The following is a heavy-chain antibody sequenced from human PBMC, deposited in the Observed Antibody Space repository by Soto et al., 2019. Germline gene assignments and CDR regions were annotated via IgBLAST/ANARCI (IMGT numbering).Heavy chain of an antibody. D-gene: IGHD2-15*01. Sequence: QVQLVESGGGVVQPGRSLRLSCAASGFGFSSHAMHWVRQAPGKGLEWVAIIWYDGSKKYYADSVKGRFTISRDNSKNTLYLQMNSLRVEDTAVYYCARGEIVVVGYHIDYWGQGTLVTVSS. V-gene: IGHV3-33*01. CDR3: ARGEIVVVGYHIDY. CDR1: GFGFSSHA. J-gene: IGHJ4*02. CDR2: IWYDGSKK.